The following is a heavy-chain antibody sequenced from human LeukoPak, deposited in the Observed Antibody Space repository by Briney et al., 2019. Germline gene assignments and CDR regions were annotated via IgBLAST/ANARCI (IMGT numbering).Heavy chain of an antibody. V-gene: IGHV4-59*05. D-gene: IGHD4-11*01. CDR3: ARQEATVSSNWFDP. CDR2: IYYSGST. J-gene: IGHJ5*02. Sequence: PSETLSLTCTVSGGSISSYYWSWVRQPPGKGLEWIGSIYYSGSTYYNPSLKSRVTISVDTSKNQFSLKLSSVTAAVTAVYYCARQEATVSSNWFDPWGQGTLVTVSS. CDR1: GGSISSYY.